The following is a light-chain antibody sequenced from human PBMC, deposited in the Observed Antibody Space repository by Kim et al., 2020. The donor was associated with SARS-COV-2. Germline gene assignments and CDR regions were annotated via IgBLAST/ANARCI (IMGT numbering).Light chain of an antibody. CDR1: KLGDKY. Sequence: SYELTQPPSVSVSPGQTASITCSGYKLGDKYVSWYQQKPGQSPLVVIYQDNQRPSGTPERFSGSNSGNTATLTISGTQAMDEADYYCQAWDSSTHNYVFGTGTKVTVL. CDR3: QAWDSSTHNYV. CDR2: QDN. V-gene: IGLV3-1*01. J-gene: IGLJ1*01.